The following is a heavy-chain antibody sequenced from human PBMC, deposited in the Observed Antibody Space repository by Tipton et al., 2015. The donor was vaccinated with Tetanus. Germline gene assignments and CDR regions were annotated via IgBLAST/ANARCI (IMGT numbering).Heavy chain of an antibody. Sequence: SLRLSCAASGFTFSSYSMNWVRQAPGKGLEWVSSISSSSSYIYYADSVKGRFTISRDNAKNSLYLQMNSLRAEDTAVYYCAREGSRIAAAFDPWGQGTLVTVSS. CDR1: GFTFSSYS. V-gene: IGHV3-21*01. CDR3: AREGSRIAAAFDP. J-gene: IGHJ5*02. D-gene: IGHD6-13*01. CDR2: ISSSSSYI.